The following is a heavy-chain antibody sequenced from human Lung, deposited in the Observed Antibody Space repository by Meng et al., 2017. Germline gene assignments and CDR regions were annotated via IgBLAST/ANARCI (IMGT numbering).Heavy chain of an antibody. J-gene: IGHJ4*02. CDR3: ARGPTTMAHDFDY. Sequence: VQQRPWGEGLLKPSETLSRPCVVSGGSFSDYYWSCIRQPPGKGLEWIGEINHSGSTNYNPSLESRATISVDTSQNNLSLKLSSVTAADSAVYYCARGPTTMAHDFDYWGQGTLVTVSS. CDR2: INHSGST. D-gene: IGHD4-11*01. CDR1: GGSFSDYY. V-gene: IGHV4-34*01.